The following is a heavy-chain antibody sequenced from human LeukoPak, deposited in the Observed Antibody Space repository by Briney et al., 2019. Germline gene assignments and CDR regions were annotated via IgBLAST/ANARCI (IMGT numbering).Heavy chain of an antibody. CDR1: GGSISGFY. J-gene: IGHJ6*03. CDR2: INNSGTT. D-gene: IGHD1-14*01. CDR3: ARVRTTETSYHYYYMDV. Sequence: SETLSLTCAVHGGSISGFYWGWIRQPPGKTLEWLGYINNSGTTTYNTSLKSRVTLSLDSARNQFSLRVNSVTAADTAVYYCARVRTTETSYHYYYMDVWGRGTTVTVSS. V-gene: IGHV4-59*01.